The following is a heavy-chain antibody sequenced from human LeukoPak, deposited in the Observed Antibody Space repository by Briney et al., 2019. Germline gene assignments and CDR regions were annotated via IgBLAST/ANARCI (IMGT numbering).Heavy chain of an antibody. CDR1: EFTFTTYG. Sequence: GRSLTLSCAASEFTFTTYGMHWVRQAPGKGLEWVAFIYYDGSNIYYADYVKGRFTISRDISKNTLYLQMDSLRAEDTAIYYCARDWKTNSFDYWGQGALVTVSS. V-gene: IGHV3-33*01. J-gene: IGHJ4*02. CDR2: IYYDGSNI. CDR3: ARDWKTNSFDY. D-gene: IGHD1-1*01.